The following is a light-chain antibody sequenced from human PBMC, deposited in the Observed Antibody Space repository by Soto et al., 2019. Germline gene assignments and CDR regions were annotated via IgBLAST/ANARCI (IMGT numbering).Light chain of an antibody. Sequence: DIQMTQSPSSLSASVGDRVTITCRASQTMSNFLHWYQQKPGKAPKVLIYAISNLKSWFPSRFSGSGSGTDFPLTTSSLQPEDFTTYYCQQSYSTPSSFGQGTKVEIK. V-gene: IGKV1-39*01. CDR3: QQSYSTPSS. J-gene: IGKJ2*01. CDR2: AIS. CDR1: QTMSNF.